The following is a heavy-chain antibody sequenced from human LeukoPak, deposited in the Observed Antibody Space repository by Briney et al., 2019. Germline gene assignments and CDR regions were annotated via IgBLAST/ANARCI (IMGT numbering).Heavy chain of an antibody. Sequence: SETLSLTCAVSGGSISSSNWWSWVRQPPGKGLEWIGEIYHSGSTNYNPSLKSRVTISVDKSKNQFSLKLSSVTAADTAVYYCARGLGEGSYGSGSYYKYYFDYWGQGTLVTVSS. CDR3: ARGLGEGSYGSGSYYKYYFDY. CDR1: GGSISSSNW. D-gene: IGHD3-10*01. J-gene: IGHJ4*02. V-gene: IGHV4-4*02. CDR2: IYHSGST.